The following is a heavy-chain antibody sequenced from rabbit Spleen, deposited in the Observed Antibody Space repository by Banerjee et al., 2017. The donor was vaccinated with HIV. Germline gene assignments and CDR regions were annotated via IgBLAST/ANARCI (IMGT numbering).Heavy chain of an antibody. V-gene: IGHV1S40*01. Sequence: QSLEESGGDLVKPGASLTLTCTASGVSFSSTQYMYWVRQAPGKGLEWIGFAATDSGSTHYASWAKGRFTISKTSPTTVTLQMTSLTVADTATYFCARSLIDLGDLWGPGTLVTVS. CDR2: AATDSGST. J-gene: IGHJ4*01. CDR1: GVSFSSTQY. CDR3: ARSLIDLGDL. D-gene: IGHD3-3*01.